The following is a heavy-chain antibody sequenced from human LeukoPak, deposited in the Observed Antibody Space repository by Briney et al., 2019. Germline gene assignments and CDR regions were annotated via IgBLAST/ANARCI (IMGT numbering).Heavy chain of an antibody. Sequence: GGSLRLSCAASGFTFSSYSMNWVRQAPGKGLEWVSSISSSSSYIYYADSVKGRFTISRDNAKNSLYLQMNSLRAEDTAVYYCARDRGIAARPFGFDYWGQGTLVTVSS. D-gene: IGHD6-6*01. CDR2: ISSSSSYI. J-gene: IGHJ4*02. V-gene: IGHV3-21*01. CDR1: GFTFSSYS. CDR3: ARDRGIAARPFGFDY.